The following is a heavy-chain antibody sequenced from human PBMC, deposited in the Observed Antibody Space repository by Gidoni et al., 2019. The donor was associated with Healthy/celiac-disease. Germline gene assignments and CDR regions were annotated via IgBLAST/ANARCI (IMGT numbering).Heavy chain of an antibody. CDR2: IGTAGDT. CDR1: GFTFSSYD. D-gene: IGHD2-15*01. CDR3: ARGGYCSGGSCYHSGIDY. J-gene: IGHJ4*02. V-gene: IGHV3-13*01. Sequence: EVQLVESGGGLVQPGGSLRLSCAASGFTFSSYDMHWVRQATGKGLEWVSAIGTAGDTYYPGSVKGRFTISRENAKNSLYLQRNSLRAGDTAVYYCARGGYCSGGSCYHSGIDYWGQGTLVTVSS.